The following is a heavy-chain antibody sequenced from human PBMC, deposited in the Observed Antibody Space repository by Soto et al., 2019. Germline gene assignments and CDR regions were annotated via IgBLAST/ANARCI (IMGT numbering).Heavy chain of an antibody. CDR3: ARGQKYYSSGSRVIYYYYGMDV. CDR2: INHSGST. D-gene: IGHD3-10*01. CDR1: GGSFSGYY. Sequence: PSETLSLTCGVYGGSFSGYYWGWSRQTPGKGLEWIGEINHSGSTNYNPSLKSRVTISVDTSKSQFSLKLSSVTAADTAVYYCARGQKYYSSGSRVIYYYYGMDVWGQGTTVTVS. J-gene: IGHJ6*02. V-gene: IGHV4-34*01.